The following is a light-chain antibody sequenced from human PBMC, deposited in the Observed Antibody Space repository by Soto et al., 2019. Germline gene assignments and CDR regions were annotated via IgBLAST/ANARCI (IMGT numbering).Light chain of an antibody. J-gene: IGKJ2*01. Sequence: EIVLTQSPDTLSLSPGERATLSCRASQTVKNNYETWYQQKPGQAPRLLISVASSRATGIPDRFSASGSGTDFTLTISRVEAEDFAVYYCQQYDTSSTTFGQGTKLETK. CDR1: QTVKNNY. CDR3: QQYDTSSTT. V-gene: IGKV3-20*01. CDR2: VAS.